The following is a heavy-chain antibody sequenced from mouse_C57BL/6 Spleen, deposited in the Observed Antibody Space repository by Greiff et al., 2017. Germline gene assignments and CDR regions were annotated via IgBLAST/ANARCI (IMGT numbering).Heavy chain of an antibody. Sequence: QVQLQQPGAELVRPGTSVKLSCKASGYTFTSYWMHWVKQRPGQGLEWIGVIDPSDSYTNYNQKFKGKATLTVDTSSSTAYMQLSSLTSEDSAVYYCAIFYYGNYFDYWGQGTTLTVSS. D-gene: IGHD2-1*01. V-gene: IGHV1-59*01. J-gene: IGHJ2*01. CDR3: AIFYYGNYFDY. CDR2: IDPSDSYT. CDR1: GYTFTSYW.